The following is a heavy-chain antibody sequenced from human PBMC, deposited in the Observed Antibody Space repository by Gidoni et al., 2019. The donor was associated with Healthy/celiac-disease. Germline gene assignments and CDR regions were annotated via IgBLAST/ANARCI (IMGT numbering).Heavy chain of an antibody. Sequence: QVQLVQSGAEVKKPGSSVKVSCKASGGTFSSYAISWVRQAPGQGLEWMGGIIPIFGTANYAQKFQGRVTITADESTSTAYMELSSLRSEDTAVYYCASPDIVLVPAATPRYYYGMDVWGQGTTVTVSS. D-gene: IGHD2-2*01. J-gene: IGHJ6*02. CDR2: IIPIFGTA. CDR1: GGTFSSYA. V-gene: IGHV1-69*01. CDR3: ASPDIVLVPAATPRYYYGMDV.